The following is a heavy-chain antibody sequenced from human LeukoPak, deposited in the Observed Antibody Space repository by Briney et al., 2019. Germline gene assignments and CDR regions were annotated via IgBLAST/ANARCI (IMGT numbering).Heavy chain of an antibody. V-gene: IGHV3-23*01. CDR2: ISDSGGRT. Sequence: GGSLRLSCAASGFTFSSSAMSWVRQAPGKGLGWVSAISDSGGRTYYADSVKGRFTISRDNSKNTLYLQMNSLGAEDTAVYYCAKDRMVYGYWGQGTLVTVSS. J-gene: IGHJ4*02. CDR1: GFTFSSSA. CDR3: AKDRMVYGY. D-gene: IGHD2-8*01.